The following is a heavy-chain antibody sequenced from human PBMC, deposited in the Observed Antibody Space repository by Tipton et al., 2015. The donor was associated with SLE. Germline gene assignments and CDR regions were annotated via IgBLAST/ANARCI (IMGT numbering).Heavy chain of an antibody. CDR3: ARVISRAEYFFDS. J-gene: IGHJ4*02. Sequence: SLRLSCAASGFTFSEYGMHWVRQAPGKGLEWVAVIWYDGSNTYSADSVKGRFTISRDNSKNTLYLQMNSLRVEDTAVYYCARVISRAEYFFDSWGQGTLVPVSS. CDR2: IWYDGSNT. V-gene: IGHV3-33*01. CDR1: GFTFSEYG. D-gene: IGHD2/OR15-2a*01.